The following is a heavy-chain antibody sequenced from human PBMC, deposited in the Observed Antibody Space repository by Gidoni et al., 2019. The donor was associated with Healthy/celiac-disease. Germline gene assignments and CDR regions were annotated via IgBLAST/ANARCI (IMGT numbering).Heavy chain of an antibody. CDR2: IKQDGSEK. CDR3: ARAGWSSWYGGRYDY. D-gene: IGHD6-13*01. Sequence: FSSYWMSWVRQAPGKGLEWVANIKQDGSEKYYVDSVKGRFTISRDNAKNSLYLQMNSLRAEDTAVYYCARAGWSSWYGGRYDYWGQGTLVTVSS. J-gene: IGHJ4*02. CDR1: FSSYW. V-gene: IGHV3-7*01.